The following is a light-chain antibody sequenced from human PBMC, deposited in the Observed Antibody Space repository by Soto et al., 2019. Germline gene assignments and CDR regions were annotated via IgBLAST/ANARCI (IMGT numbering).Light chain of an antibody. V-gene: IGLV2-14*01. Sequence: QSALTQPASVSGSPGQSITISCTGSSSDIGRYNYVSWYQHHPGKAPKLIIYEVTDRPSGVSNRFSASKSGNTASLTISGLQAEDEADYYCSSYTTTTTVIFGGGTKLTVL. J-gene: IGLJ2*01. CDR3: SSYTTTTTVI. CDR1: SSDIGRYNY. CDR2: EVT.